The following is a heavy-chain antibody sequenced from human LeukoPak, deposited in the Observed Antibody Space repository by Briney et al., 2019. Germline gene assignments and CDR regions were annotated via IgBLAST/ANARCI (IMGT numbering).Heavy chain of an antibody. CDR3: ARDLTVDIVATTQGY. CDR1: GFTFSSYW. V-gene: IGHV3-7*03. D-gene: IGHD5-12*01. CDR2: IKQDGSEK. Sequence: GGSLRLSCAASGFTFSSYWMSWVRQAPGKGLEWVANIKQDGSEKYYVDSVKGRFTISRGNAKNSLYLQMNSLRAEDTAVYYCARDLTVDIVATTQGYWGQGTLVTVSS. J-gene: IGHJ4*02.